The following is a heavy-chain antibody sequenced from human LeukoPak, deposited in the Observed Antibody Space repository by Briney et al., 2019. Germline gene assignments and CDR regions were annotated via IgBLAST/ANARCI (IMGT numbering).Heavy chain of an antibody. D-gene: IGHD2-21*02. CDR3: VQTAVGDTSWIDP. Sequence: SETLSLTCTVSGGSINSYYWSWIRQPPGKGLEWIGYIYYSGSTNYNPSLKSRVTISVDTSKDQFSLKLSSVTAADTAVYYCVQTAVGDTSWIDPWGRGTLVIVSS. J-gene: IGHJ5*02. CDR1: GGSINSYY. CDR2: IYYSGST. V-gene: IGHV4-59*01.